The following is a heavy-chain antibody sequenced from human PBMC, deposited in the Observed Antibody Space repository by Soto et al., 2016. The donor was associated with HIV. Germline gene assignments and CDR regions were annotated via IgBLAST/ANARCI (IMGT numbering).Heavy chain of an antibody. CDR1: GFSFTSAW. V-gene: IGHV3-15*01. D-gene: IGHD6-13*01. CDR3: STDRGSWTHYFPY. CDR2: IKSKTDGGTT. J-gene: IGHJ4*02. Sequence: DVHLVESGGGLVKPGGSLRLSCAASGFSFTSAWMNWVRQAPGKGLEWVGRIKSKTDGGTTDYAAPVKDRFIISRDDSKNTVFLQINSLQTEDTALYYCSTDRGSWTHYFPYWGQGTLVTVSS.